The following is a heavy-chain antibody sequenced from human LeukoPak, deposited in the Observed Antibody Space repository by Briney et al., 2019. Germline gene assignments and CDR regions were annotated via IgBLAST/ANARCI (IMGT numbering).Heavy chain of an antibody. V-gene: IGHV4-31*03. CDR3: ARDSRPRKRVVVPAAATVYGMDV. D-gene: IGHD2-2*01. Sequence: PSETLSLTCTVSGGSISGSSYYWGWIRQPPGKGLEWIGYIYYSGSTYYNPSLKSRVTISVDTSKNQFSLKLSSVTAADTAVYYCARDSRPRKRVVVPAAATVYGMDVWGQGTTVTVSS. J-gene: IGHJ6*02. CDR1: GGSISGSSYY. CDR2: IYYSGST.